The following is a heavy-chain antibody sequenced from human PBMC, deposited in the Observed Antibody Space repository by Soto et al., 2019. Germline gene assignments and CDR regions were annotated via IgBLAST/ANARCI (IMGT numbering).Heavy chain of an antibody. J-gene: IGHJ4*02. CDR2: IYYSGST. Sequence: ETLSLTCTVSGGSIGTSFYYWAWIRQPPGMGLEWVATIYYSGSTNYNPALQSRVTISIDTSKNQFSLNLSSVTAADTAVYYCARHVRGATWAYFDFWGQGTLVTVSS. V-gene: IGHV4-39*01. CDR1: GGSIGTSFYY. D-gene: IGHD1-26*01. CDR3: ARHVRGATWAYFDF.